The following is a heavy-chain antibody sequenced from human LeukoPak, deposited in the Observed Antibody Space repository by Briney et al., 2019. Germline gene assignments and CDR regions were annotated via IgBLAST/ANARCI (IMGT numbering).Heavy chain of an antibody. CDR1: GLTFDDYA. D-gene: IGHD3-3*01. CDR2: ISWNSGSI. J-gene: IGHJ4*02. CDR3: ARDRSYDFWSDYSTPDY. Sequence: PGGSLRLSCAASGLTFDDYAMHWVRQAPGKGLEWVSGISWNSGSIGYADSVKGRFTISRDNAKNSLYLQMNSLRAEDTAVYYCARDRSYDFWSDYSTPDYWGQGTLVTVSS. V-gene: IGHV3-9*01.